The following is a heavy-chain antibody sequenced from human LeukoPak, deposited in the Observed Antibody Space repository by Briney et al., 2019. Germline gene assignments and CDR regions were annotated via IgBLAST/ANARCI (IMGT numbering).Heavy chain of an antibody. CDR2: ITSSSSDI. CDR1: GFTVSSNY. CDR3: AKVRITMVRGVIIGNWFDP. J-gene: IGHJ5*02. D-gene: IGHD3-10*01. Sequence: GGSLRLSCAASGFTVSSNYMSWVRQAPGKGLEWISSITSSSSDIFYADSVRGRFTISRDNSKNTLYLQMNSLRAEDTAVYYCAKVRITMVRGVIIGNWFDPWGQGTLVTVSS. V-gene: IGHV3-21*01.